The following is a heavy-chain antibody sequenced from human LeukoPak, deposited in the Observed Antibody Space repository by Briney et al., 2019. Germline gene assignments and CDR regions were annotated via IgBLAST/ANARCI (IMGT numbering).Heavy chain of an antibody. V-gene: IGHV3-73*01. J-gene: IGHJ4*02. D-gene: IGHD1-26*01. Sequence: GGSLKLSCAASGFTFSGSAINWVRQASGKGLEWVGRIRSKANSYATAYAASVKGRFTIYRDDSKNTAYLQMNSLKTEDTAVYYCTRWGDYWGQGTLVTVSS. CDR2: IRSKANSYAT. CDR3: TRWGDY. CDR1: GFTFSGSA.